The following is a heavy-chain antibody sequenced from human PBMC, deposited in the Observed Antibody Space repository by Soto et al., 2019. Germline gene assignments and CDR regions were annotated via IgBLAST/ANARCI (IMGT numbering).Heavy chain of an antibody. J-gene: IGHJ6*02. D-gene: IGHD2-8*01. V-gene: IGHV1-2*04. CDR3: ARGDSTDCSNGVCSFFYNHDMDV. CDR2: INPKSGGT. CDR1: GYSFTDYH. Sequence: ASVEVSCKASGYSFTDYHIHWVRQAPGQGREWLGRINPKSGGTSTAQKFQGWVTMTTDTSISTASMELTRLTSDDTAIYYCARGDSTDCSNGVCSFFYNHDMDVWGQGTTVTVSS.